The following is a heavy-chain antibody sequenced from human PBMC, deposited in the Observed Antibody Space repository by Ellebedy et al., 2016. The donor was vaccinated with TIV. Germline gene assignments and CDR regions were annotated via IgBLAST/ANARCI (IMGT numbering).Heavy chain of an antibody. Sequence: SGPTLVKPTQTLTLTSVFSGFSLSTRGVGVGWVRQTPRNALEWVALIYSHDGKRYSPSLETRLTITKDTSKNQVVLTLTNVDPVDTGTYYCAQRSHDSSGYFVEWGHGTLVTVSS. D-gene: IGHD3-22*01. CDR1: GFSLSTRGVG. CDR3: AQRSHDSSGYFVE. V-gene: IGHV2-5*01. CDR2: IYSHDGK. J-gene: IGHJ4*01.